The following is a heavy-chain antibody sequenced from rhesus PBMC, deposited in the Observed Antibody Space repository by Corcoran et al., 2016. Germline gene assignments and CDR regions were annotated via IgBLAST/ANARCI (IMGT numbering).Heavy chain of an antibody. CDR1: GGSFSSSNW. CDR3: ARGSGWFDL. J-gene: IGHJ2*01. V-gene: IGHV4-57*02. CDR2: ISGSGGRT. Sequence: QLQLQESGPGLVQPSEPLSLTFAVSGGSFSSSNWWSWIRQPQGKGLEGIGRISGSGGRTIDNPTHKSRVTISKDTSKNQFSLKLSSVTAADTAVYYCARGSGWFDLWGPGTPITISS. D-gene: IGHD5-24*01.